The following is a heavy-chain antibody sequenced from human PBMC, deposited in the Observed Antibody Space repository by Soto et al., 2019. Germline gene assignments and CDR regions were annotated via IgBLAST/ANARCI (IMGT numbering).Heavy chain of an antibody. D-gene: IGHD5-18*01. CDR1: GFTFSSYA. J-gene: IGHJ3*02. Sequence: EVQLVESGGGLVQHGGSLRLSCSASGFTFSSYAMHWVRQAPGTGLEYVSAISSNGGSTYYADALKGRYTISRDNSKNTLYLTMSSLSAEDTAVYCCVKGGRQLWLNAFDIWGQGKMVTV. V-gene: IGHV3-64D*08. CDR2: ISSNGGST. CDR3: VKGGRQLWLNAFDI.